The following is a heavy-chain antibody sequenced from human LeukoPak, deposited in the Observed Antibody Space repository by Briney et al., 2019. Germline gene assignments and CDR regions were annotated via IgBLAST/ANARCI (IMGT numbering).Heavy chain of an antibody. J-gene: IGHJ5*02. CDR3: ARDLGQYYDTSDNWFDP. CDR1: GFTFSRNW. V-gene: IGHV3-74*01. CDR2: INSDGINT. Sequence: QPGGSLRLSCAASGFTFSRNWMHWVRQTPGKGLVWVSRINSDGINTSYADSVKGRFTISRDNAKNTLNLQMNSLRAEDTAVYYCARDLGQYYDTSDNWFDPWGQGTLVTVSS. D-gene: IGHD3-22*01.